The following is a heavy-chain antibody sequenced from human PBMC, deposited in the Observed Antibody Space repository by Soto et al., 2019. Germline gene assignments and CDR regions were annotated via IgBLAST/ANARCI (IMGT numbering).Heavy chain of an antibody. D-gene: IGHD5-18*01. V-gene: IGHV1-18*01. CDR3: ARDWGYSYGHDWDYYGMDV. CDR1: GYTFTSYG. Sequence: VASVKVSCKASGYTFTSYGISWVRQAPGQGLEWMGWISAYNGNTNYAQKLQGRVTMTTDTSTSTAYMELRSLRSDDTAVYYCARDWGYSYGHDWDYYGMDVWGTGTSANVTA. J-gene: IGHJ6*04. CDR2: ISAYNGNT.